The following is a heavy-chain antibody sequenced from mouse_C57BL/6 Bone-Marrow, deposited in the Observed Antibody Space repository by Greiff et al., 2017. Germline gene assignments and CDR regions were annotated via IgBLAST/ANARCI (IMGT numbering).Heavy chain of an antibody. CDR2: IDPSDSYT. CDR3: ARSSGYPDY. V-gene: IGHV1-69*01. D-gene: IGHD3-1*01. CDR1: GYTFTSYW. J-gene: IGHJ2*01. Sequence: QVQLKQPVAELVMPGASVKLSCKASGYTFTSYWMHWVKQRPGQGLEWIGEIDPSDSYTKYNPKFKGKSTLTVDKSSSTAYMQRSSLTSEDSAVYYCARSSGYPDYWGQGTTLTVSS.